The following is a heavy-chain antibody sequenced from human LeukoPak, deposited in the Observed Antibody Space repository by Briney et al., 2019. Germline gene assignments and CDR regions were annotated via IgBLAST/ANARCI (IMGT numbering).Heavy chain of an antibody. D-gene: IGHD6-19*01. CDR1: GYTFISYG. CDR3: ARAWIAVAGTGTSDY. V-gene: IGHV1-18*01. CDR2: ISPHNGNT. Sequence: GASVKVSCKASGYTFISYGINWVRQAPGQGLEWMGWISPHNGNTNYAQKLQGRVTMTTDTSTSTAYMEVRSLISDDTAVYYCARAWIAVAGTGTSDYWGKGTLVMVSS. J-gene: IGHJ4*02.